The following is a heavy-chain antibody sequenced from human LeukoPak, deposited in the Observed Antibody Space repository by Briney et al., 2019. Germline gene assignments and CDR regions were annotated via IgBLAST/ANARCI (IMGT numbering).Heavy chain of an antibody. CDR1: GFTFTTYD. CDR3: VKEFSLVGNPTVFDS. D-gene: IGHD1-26*01. J-gene: IGHJ4*02. Sequence: GGSLRLSCAASGFTFTTYDMAWVRQASGKGLEWVSLVTTSGGGTYYADSVKGRFTISRDNSKNTVYLQMNYLRAYETAMYYCVKEFSLVGNPTVFDSWGQGSLVTVSS. V-gene: IGHV3-23*01. CDR2: VTTSGGGT.